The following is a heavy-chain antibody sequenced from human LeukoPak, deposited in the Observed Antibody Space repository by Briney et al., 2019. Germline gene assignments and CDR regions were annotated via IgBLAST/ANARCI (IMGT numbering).Heavy chain of an antibody. V-gene: IGHV4-31*03. D-gene: IGHD2-2*01. Sequence: SQTLSLTCNVSGISISDGRYYWAWLRQRPGRGLEWIVYKYYSGSAKYNPSLKSRLTISIDTPENQFSLHLSSVTAADTAMYYCATPYCSSLSCLDVFNIWGQGRMVTVSS. J-gene: IGHJ3*02. CDR1: GISISDGRYY. CDR2: KYYSGSA. CDR3: ATPYCSSLSCLDVFNI.